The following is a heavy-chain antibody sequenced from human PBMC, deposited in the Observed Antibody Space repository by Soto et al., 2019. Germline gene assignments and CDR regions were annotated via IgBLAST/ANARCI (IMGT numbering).Heavy chain of an antibody. V-gene: IGHV4-39*01. Sequence: SETLSLTCTVSGGSISSRSYYWGWIRQPPGKGLEWIGSIYYSGSTYYNPSLKSRVTISVDTSKNQFSLKLSSVTAADTAVYYCARHKIVVVVAATGRFDPWGQGTLVTVSS. CDR3: ARHKIVVVVAATGRFDP. D-gene: IGHD2-15*01. CDR2: IYYSGST. J-gene: IGHJ5*02. CDR1: GGSISSRSYY.